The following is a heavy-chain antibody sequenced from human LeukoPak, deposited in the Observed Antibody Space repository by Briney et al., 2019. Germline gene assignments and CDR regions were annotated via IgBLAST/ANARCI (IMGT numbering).Heavy chain of an antibody. D-gene: IGHD3-22*01. CDR3: ARSPSGYSDY. Sequence: SETLSLTCTVSGGSISSSSYYWGWLRQPPGKGLEWIGSIYYSGSTYYNPSLKSRVTISVDTSKNQFSLKLSSVTAADTAVYYCARSPSGYSDYWGEGTLVTVSS. CDR1: GGSISSSSYY. CDR2: IYYSGST. J-gene: IGHJ4*02. V-gene: IGHV4-39*01.